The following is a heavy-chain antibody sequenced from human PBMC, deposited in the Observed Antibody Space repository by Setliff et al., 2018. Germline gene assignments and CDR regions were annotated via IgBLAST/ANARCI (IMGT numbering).Heavy chain of an antibody. CDR2: INPHGTEK. CDR1: GFTVSSNF. Sequence: PGGSLRLSCAASGFTVSSNFMSWVRQAPGKGLEWLASINPHGTEKYYADSVKGRFTFSRDNSENTLYLQMNSLRAEDTAIYYCAKCSSWHSHYPHFNYWGQGTLVTVSS. V-gene: IGHV3-7*03. CDR3: AKCSSWHSHYPHFNY. D-gene: IGHD6-13*01. J-gene: IGHJ4*02.